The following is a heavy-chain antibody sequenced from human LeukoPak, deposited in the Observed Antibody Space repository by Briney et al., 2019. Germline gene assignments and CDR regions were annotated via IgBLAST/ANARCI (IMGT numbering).Heavy chain of an antibody. J-gene: IGHJ5*02. D-gene: IGHD2-21*02. CDR3: ARDVTACGGDCINWFDP. Sequence: SVKVSCKASGGTFSSYAISWVRQAPGQGLEWMGGIIPIFGTANYAQKFQGRVTITTDESTSTAYMELSRLRSEDTAVYYCARDVTACGGDCINWFDPWGQGTLVTVSS. CDR1: GGTFSSYA. V-gene: IGHV1-69*05. CDR2: IIPIFGTA.